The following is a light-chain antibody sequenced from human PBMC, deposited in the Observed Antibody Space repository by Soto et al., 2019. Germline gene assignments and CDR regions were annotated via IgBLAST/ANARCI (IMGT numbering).Light chain of an antibody. CDR3: SSYTRNITWV. CDR1: SSDIGGYIY. V-gene: IGLV2-14*01. Sequence: QSALTQPASVSGSPGQSITISCTGTSSDIGGYIYVSWYQQHPGKGPKLMIFEVSNRPSGVSNRFSGSKSGNTASLTISGLQADDKADYYCSSYTRNITWVFGGGTKLTVL. J-gene: IGLJ3*02. CDR2: EVS.